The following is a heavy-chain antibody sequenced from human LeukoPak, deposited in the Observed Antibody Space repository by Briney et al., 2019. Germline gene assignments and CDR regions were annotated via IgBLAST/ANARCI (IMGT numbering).Heavy chain of an antibody. CDR3: AREMTYYYDSSGEVGAFDI. V-gene: IGHV1-46*01. J-gene: IGHJ3*02. CDR2: INPSGGST. D-gene: IGHD3-22*01. Sequence: ASVKVSCKASGYTFTGYYMHWVRQAPGQGLEWMGIINPSGGSTSYAQKFQGRVTITRDTSTSTVYMELSSLRSEDTAVYYCAREMTYYYDSSGEVGAFDIWGQGTMVTVSS. CDR1: GYTFTGYY.